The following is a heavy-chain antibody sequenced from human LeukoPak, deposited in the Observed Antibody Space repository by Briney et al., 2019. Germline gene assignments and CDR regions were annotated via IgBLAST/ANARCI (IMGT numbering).Heavy chain of an antibody. V-gene: IGHV3-21*01. CDR1: GFTFSTYS. CDR3: ARDGAD. D-gene: IGHD3-16*01. J-gene: IGHJ4*02. CDR2: ISSSSRYI. Sequence: PGGSLRLSCVASGFTFSTYSMNWVRQAPGKGLEWVSPISSSSRYIYYAGSVRGRFTISRDDAKNSLYLHMNSLKAEDTAVYYCARDGADWGQGTLVTVSS.